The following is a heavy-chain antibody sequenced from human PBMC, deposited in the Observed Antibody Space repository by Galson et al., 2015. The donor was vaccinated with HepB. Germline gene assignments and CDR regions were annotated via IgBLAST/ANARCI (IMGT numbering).Heavy chain of an antibody. D-gene: IGHD6-6*01. V-gene: IGHV3-21*01. J-gene: IGHJ4*02. CDR1: GFTFSDYT. CDR2: ITGSSTYI. CDR3: ARDPSYGSSSLYFDH. Sequence: SLRLSCAASGFTFSDYTMNWVRQAPGKGLEWVSSITGSSTYIYYADSVKGRFTISRDNAQTSLYLQMNSLRVENTAIYFCARDPSYGSSSLYFDHWGRGALVTVSS.